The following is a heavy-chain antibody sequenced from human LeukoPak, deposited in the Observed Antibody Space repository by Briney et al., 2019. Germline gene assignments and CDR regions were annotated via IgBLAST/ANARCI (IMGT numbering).Heavy chain of an antibody. D-gene: IGHD6-19*01. CDR1: GGSISSYY. CDR3: ARDARDQWLVGINWFDP. Sequence: SETLSLTCTVSGGSISSYYWSWIRQPPGKGLEWIGYIYYSGSTNYNPSLKSRVTISVDTSKNQVSLKLSSVAAADTAVYYCARDARDQWLVGINWFDPWGQGTLVTVSS. V-gene: IGHV4-59*01. J-gene: IGHJ5*02. CDR2: IYYSGST.